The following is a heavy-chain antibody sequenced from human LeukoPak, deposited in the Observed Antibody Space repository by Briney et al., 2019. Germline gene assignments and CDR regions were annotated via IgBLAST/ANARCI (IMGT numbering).Heavy chain of an antibody. D-gene: IGHD3-10*01. Sequence: QPGGSLRLSCVASVFTFNTYGMHWVRQAPGRGLEWVAFIRYDGSSEYYADSVKGRFTVSRDNSKNTLYLQMNSLRTEDTAVYYCAKDRFSYDSGPSNWLDPWGQGTLVTVSS. CDR1: VFTFNTYG. CDR2: IRYDGSSE. V-gene: IGHV3-30*02. CDR3: AKDRFSYDSGPSNWLDP. J-gene: IGHJ5*02.